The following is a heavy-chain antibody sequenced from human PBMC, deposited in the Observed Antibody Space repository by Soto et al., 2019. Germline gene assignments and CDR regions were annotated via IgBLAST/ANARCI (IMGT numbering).Heavy chain of an antibody. V-gene: IGHV3-30*18. CDR2: ISYDGSNK. CDR1: GFTFSSYG. CDR3: AKDQGRGGYSYGYFSPYFDY. Sequence: LRLSCAASGFTFSSYGMHWVRQAPGKGLEWVAVISYDGSNKYYADSVKGRFTISRDNSKNTLYLQMNSLRAEDTAVYYCAKDQGRGGYSYGYFSPYFDYWGQGTLVTVSS. J-gene: IGHJ4*02. D-gene: IGHD5-18*01.